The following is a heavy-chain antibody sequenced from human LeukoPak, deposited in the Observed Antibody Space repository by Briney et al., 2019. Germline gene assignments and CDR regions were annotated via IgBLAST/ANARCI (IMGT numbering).Heavy chain of an antibody. CDR1: GYTFTSYD. J-gene: IGHJ6*03. CDR3: ARGVVTATYYYYYYMDV. Sequence: ASVKVSCKASGYTFTSYDINWVRQATGQGLEWMGWMNPNSGNTGYAQKFQGRVTMTRNTSISTAYMELSSLRSEDTAVYYCARGVVTATYYYYYYMDVWDKGTTVTISS. V-gene: IGHV1-8*01. CDR2: MNPNSGNT. D-gene: IGHD2-21*02.